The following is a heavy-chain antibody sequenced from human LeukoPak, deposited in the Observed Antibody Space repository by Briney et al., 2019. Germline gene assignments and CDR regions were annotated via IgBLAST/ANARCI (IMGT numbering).Heavy chain of an antibody. CDR1: GGSISI. V-gene: IGHV4-30-2*06. Sequence: SQTLSLTCSVSGGSISIWSWIRQSPGQGLEWIGYIWPSGSTNYNPSLSGRVAISLDKSRNHFTLMVTAVTAADTAFYYCARKGPEHLPTYFDHWGRGTLVTVSS. D-gene: IGHD2-21*01. J-gene: IGHJ4*02. CDR2: IWPSGST. CDR3: ARKGPEHLPTYFDH.